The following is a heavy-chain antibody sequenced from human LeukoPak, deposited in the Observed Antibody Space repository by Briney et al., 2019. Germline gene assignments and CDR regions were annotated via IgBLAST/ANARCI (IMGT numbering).Heavy chain of an antibody. CDR2: VSQSENT. CDR1: GDSISSSYY. CDR3: ARDAVGSGGDFWSGYPPRNWFDP. V-gene: IGHV4-38-2*02. J-gene: IGHJ5*02. D-gene: IGHD3-3*01. Sequence: PSETLSLTCYVSGDSISSSYYWGWIRQPPGKGLEWIASVSQSENTYYNPSLKSRVTMSVDTSKNQFSLKLSSVTAADTAVYYCARDAVGSGGDFWSGYPPRNWFDPWGQGTLVTVSS.